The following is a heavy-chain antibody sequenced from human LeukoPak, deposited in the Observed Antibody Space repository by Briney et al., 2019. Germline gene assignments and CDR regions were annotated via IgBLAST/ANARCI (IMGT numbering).Heavy chain of an antibody. CDR1: GGSFSGYY. D-gene: IGHD3-9*01. Sequence: SETLSLTCAVYGGSFSGYYWSWIRQPPGKGLEWIGEINHSGSTNYNPSLKSRVTISVDTFKNQFSLQLHSVSPEDTAVYYCARGTAVLASEYLTLWGRGTLVTVSS. CDR2: INHSGST. J-gene: IGHJ2*01. V-gene: IGHV4-34*01. CDR3: ARGTAVLASEYLTL.